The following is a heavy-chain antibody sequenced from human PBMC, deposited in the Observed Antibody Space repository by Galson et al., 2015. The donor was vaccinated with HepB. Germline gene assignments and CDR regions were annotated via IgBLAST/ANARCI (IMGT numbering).Heavy chain of an antibody. D-gene: IGHD6-19*01. J-gene: IGHJ6*02. CDR1: GFTFSDYS. V-gene: IGHV3-30*18. CDR2: IPYDGSHK. Sequence: SLRLSCAASGFTFSDYSMHWVRQAPGKGLEWVAVIPYDGSHKYYADFAKGRFVLSRDNSKNTLFLEISSLRADDTAVYYCAKEKFTSSPYGMNVWGQGTTVTVSS. CDR3: AKEKFTSSPYGMNV.